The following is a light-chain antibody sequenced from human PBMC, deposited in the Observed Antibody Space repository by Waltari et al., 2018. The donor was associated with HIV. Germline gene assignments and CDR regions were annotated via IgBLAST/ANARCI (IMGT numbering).Light chain of an antibody. CDR3: QQSNSFPLT. CDR2: GAF. V-gene: IGKV1-12*01. J-gene: IGKJ5*01. CDR1: QDINSW. Sequence: IHMTQSPSSLSASVGYKVTNSCRASQDINSWLAWYQQRAGRAPRLLISGAFTLQSGVPSRFSGNGSVTDFTLTISSLQPEDFATYFCQQSNSFPLTFGPGTRLEVK.